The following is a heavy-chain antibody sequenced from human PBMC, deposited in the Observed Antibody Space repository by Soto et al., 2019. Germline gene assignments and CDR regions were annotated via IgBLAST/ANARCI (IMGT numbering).Heavy chain of an antibody. D-gene: IGHD3-10*01. J-gene: IGHJ4*02. V-gene: IGHV1-69*02. CDR3: ATSYGSGYRAFDY. CDR2: INPIISMS. Sequence: QVQLVQSGAEVKRPGSSVKVSCKASGDTFAFYSINWVRQAPGLGLEWMGRINPIISMSNYAQRFQGRVTKTADKSTSTAYMVLNSLRSEDTAMYYCATSYGSGYRAFDYWGQGALVTVSS. CDR1: GDTFAFYS.